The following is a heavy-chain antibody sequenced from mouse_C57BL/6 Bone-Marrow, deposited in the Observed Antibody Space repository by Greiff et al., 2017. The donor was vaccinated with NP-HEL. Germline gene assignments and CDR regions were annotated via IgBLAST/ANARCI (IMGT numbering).Heavy chain of an antibody. Sequence: EVQLVESGPGLAKPSQTLSLTCSVTGYSITSDYWNWIRKFPGNKLEYMGYISYSGSTYYNPSLKSRISITRDTSKNQYYLQLNSVTTEDTATDYCARSRDSNYWYFDVWGTGTTVTVSS. D-gene: IGHD2-5*01. J-gene: IGHJ1*03. CDR3: ARSRDSNYWYFDV. V-gene: IGHV3-8*01. CDR2: ISYSGST. CDR1: GYSITSDY.